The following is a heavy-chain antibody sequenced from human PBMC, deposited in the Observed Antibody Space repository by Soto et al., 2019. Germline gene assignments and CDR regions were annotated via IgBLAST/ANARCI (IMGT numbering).Heavy chain of an antibody. CDR1: GGTFSSYA. Sequence: QVQLVQSGAEVKKPGSSVKVSCKASGGTFSSYAISWVRQAPGQGLEWMGGIIPIFGTANYAQKFQGRVTNTADESTSTAYMELGSLRSEDTAVYYCARPLGGNSHNWFDPWGQGTLVTVSS. D-gene: IGHD2-21*02. CDR2: IIPIFGTA. V-gene: IGHV1-69*12. J-gene: IGHJ5*02. CDR3: ARPLGGNSHNWFDP.